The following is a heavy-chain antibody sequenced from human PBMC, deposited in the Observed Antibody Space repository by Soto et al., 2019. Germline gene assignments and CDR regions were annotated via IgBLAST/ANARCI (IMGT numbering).Heavy chain of an antibody. CDR1: GASISGFY. CDR3: VRDGTKTLRDWFDP. J-gene: IGHJ5*02. Sequence: TXGTLSLTCTVSGASISGFYWSWIRKSAGKGLEWIGRIYATGTTDYNPSLKSRVMMSVDTSKKQFSLNLRSVTAADTAVYYCVRDGTKTLRDWFDPWGQGISVTVSS. D-gene: IGHD1-1*01. CDR2: IYATGTT. V-gene: IGHV4-4*07.